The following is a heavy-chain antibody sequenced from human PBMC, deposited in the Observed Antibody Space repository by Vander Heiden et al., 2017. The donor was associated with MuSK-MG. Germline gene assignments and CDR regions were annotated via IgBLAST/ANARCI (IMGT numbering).Heavy chain of an antibody. J-gene: IGHJ3*01. D-gene: IGHD3-16*01. CDR3: AHNRGDGAFDV. V-gene: IGHV2-5*02. Sequence: QITLKESGPTLVKPTQTLTLTCTFSGFSLSTRGVGVVWIRHPPGNALEWLVLIYWDDDKRSSPSLKSRLTINKDTSKNQVVLSMTDMDPVDTATDDGAHNRGDGAFDVWGQGTLGTVSS. CDR2: IYWDDDK. CDR1: GFSLSTRGVG.